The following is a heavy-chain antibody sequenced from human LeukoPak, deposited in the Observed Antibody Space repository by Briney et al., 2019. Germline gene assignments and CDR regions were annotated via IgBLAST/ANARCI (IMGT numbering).Heavy chain of an antibody. CDR1: GFTFSSYA. CDR2: ISGSGGST. D-gene: IGHD1-26*01. V-gene: IGHV3-23*01. Sequence: GGSLRLSCAASGFTFSSYAMSWVRQAPGKGLEWVSAISGSGGSTYYADSVKGRFTISRDNSKNTLYLQMNSLRAEDTAVYYWGKGSGSSITNYFDYWGQGTVVSVSS. J-gene: IGHJ4*02. CDR3: GKGSGSSITNYFDY.